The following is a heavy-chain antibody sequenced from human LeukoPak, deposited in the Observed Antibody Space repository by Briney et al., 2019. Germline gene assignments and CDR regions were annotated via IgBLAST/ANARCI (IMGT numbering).Heavy chain of an antibody. CDR1: GYTFTSYD. V-gene: IGHV1-8*01. CDR2: MNPNSGNT. D-gene: IGHD1-1*01. CDR3: AKDPLLRNGVPRTI. J-gene: IGHJ3*02. Sequence: ASVKVSCKASGYTFTSYDINWVRQATGQGLEWMGWMNPNSGNTGYAQKFQGRVTMTRNTSISTAYMELSSLRSEDTAVYYCAKDPLLRNGVPRTIWGQGTMVTVSS.